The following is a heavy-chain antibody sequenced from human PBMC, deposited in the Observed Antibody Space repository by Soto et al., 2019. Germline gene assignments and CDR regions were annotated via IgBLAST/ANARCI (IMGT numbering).Heavy chain of an antibody. CDR2: IYYSGST. CDR3: AKTAMVRNWFDP. Sequence: PSETLSLTCAVSGGSISSGGYYWSWIRQPPGKGLEWIGYIYYSGSTNYNPSLKSRVTISVDTSKNQFSLKLSSVTAADTAVYYCAKTAMVRNWFDPWARGTLVTVSA. D-gene: IGHD5-18*01. J-gene: IGHJ5*02. CDR1: GGSISSGGYY. V-gene: IGHV4-61*08.